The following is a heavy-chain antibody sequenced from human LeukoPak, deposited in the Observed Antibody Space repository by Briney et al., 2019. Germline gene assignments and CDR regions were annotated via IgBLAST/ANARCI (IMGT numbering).Heavy chain of an antibody. J-gene: IGHJ3*02. CDR2: ISSSSSYI. Sequence: GGSLRLSCAASGFTFSSYALNWVRQAPGKGLEWVSFISSSSSYIYYADSVKGRLTISRDNAKNSLYLQMNSLRAEDTAVYYCARCPDGRDKTAAGTSKGAFDIWGQGTMVTVSS. CDR3: ARCPDGRDKTAAGTSKGAFDI. D-gene: IGHD6-13*01. V-gene: IGHV3-21*01. CDR1: GFTFSSYA.